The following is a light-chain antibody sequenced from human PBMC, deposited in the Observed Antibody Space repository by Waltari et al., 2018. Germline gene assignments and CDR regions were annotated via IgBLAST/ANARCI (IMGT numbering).Light chain of an antibody. CDR1: QDIHRY. CDR3: QQYHGDWTT. V-gene: IGKV1-5*03. CDR2: LAS. Sequence: IQLTQTPSTLSASAGDRVNITCRASQDIHRYLAWYQHKSGKAPRVLIYLASTLEIGVPSRFSGSGSGTQFTLTIRNLQPEDFATYFCQQYHGDWTTFGQGTRLEIK. J-gene: IGKJ5*01.